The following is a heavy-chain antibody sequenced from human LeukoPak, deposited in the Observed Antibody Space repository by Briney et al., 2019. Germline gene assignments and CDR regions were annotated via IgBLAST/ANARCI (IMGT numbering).Heavy chain of an antibody. D-gene: IGHD5-18*01. V-gene: IGHV3-30*04. J-gene: IGHJ4*02. Sequence: GGSLRLSCAASGLTFSSYAMHWVRQAPGKGLEWVAVISYDGSNKYYADSVKGRFTISRDNSKNTLYLQMNSLRAEDTAVYYCARDNLPSYGDQGIDYWGQGTLVTVSS. CDR3: ARDNLPSYGDQGIDY. CDR2: ISYDGSNK. CDR1: GLTFSSYA.